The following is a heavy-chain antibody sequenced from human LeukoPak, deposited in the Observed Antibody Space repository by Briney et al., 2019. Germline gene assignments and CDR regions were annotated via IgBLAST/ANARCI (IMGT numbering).Heavy chain of an antibody. CDR2: MNPNSGNT. CDR3: ARDLLGSHTSYSSGAWDY. V-gene: IGHV1-8*03. J-gene: IGHJ4*02. D-gene: IGHD3-9*01. Sequence: ASVKVSCKASGYTFTSYDINWVRQATGQGLEWMGWMNPNSGNTGYAQKFQGRLTITADDSTSTAYMELSSLRAEDTAVYYCARDLLGSHTSYSSGAWDYWGQGTLVTVSS. CDR1: GYTFTSYD.